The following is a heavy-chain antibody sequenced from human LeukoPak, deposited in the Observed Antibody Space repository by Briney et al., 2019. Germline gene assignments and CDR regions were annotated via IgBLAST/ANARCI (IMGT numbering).Heavy chain of an antibody. CDR2: INPSGGST. D-gene: IGHD5-12*01. J-gene: IGHJ6*03. CDR3: ATGYDSSRYYYYYMDV. V-gene: IGHV1-46*01. CDR1: GYTFTSYY. Sequence: GASVKVSCKASGYTFTSYYMHWVRQAPGQGLEWMGIINPSGGSTSYAQKFQGRVTMTRDMSTSTVYMELSSLRSEDTAVYYCATGYDSSRYYYYYMDVWGKGTTVTVSS.